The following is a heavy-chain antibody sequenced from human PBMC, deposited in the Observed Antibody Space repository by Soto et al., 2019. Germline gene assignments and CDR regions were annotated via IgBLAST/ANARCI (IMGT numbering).Heavy chain of an antibody. J-gene: IGHJ4*02. CDR2: IRSKAYGGTT. D-gene: IGHD2-15*01. CDR3: TRAFLTLAPPRHSIVVVVAATRGFDY. CDR1: GFTFGDYA. V-gene: IGHV3-49*03. Sequence: GGSLRLSCTASGFTFGDYAMSWFRQAPGKGLEWVGFIRSKAYGGTTEYAASVKGRFTISRDDSKSIAYLQMNSLKTEDTAVYYCTRAFLTLAPPRHSIVVVVAATRGFDYWGQGTLVTVSS.